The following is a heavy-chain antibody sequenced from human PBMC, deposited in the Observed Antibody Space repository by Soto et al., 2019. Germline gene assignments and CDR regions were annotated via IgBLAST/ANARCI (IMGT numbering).Heavy chain of an antibody. Sequence: QITLKESGPTLVRPTQTLTLTCAFSGFSLSTSGVGVGWIRQPPGKALEWLAVIYWDDSKHYSPSLRSRLTTTKDTSKNKVVLTMTNMDPMDPGTYYCAHKGPEDWPLDYWGQGTLVTVSS. CDR3: AHKGPEDWPLDY. CDR2: IYWDDSK. V-gene: IGHV2-5*02. D-gene: IGHD3-9*01. CDR1: GFSLSTSGVG. J-gene: IGHJ4*01.